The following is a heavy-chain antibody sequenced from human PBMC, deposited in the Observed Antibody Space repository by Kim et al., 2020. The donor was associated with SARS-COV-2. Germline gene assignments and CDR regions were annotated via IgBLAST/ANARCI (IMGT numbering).Heavy chain of an antibody. CDR3: ARESVNYDYVWGTYLLY. CDR1: GFVFGSYG. Sequence: GGSLRLSCEASGFVFGSYGMQWVRQAPGKGLEWVALILHDGRNKDYADSVKGRFTISRDNSKKTVNLEINSLRVEDTAVYYCARESVNYDYVWGTYLLYWGQGTPVTASS. CDR2: ILHDGRNK. J-gene: IGHJ4*02. V-gene: IGHV3-33*05. D-gene: IGHD3-16*02.